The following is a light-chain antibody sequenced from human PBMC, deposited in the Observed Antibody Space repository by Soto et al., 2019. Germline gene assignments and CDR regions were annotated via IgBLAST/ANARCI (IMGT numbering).Light chain of an antibody. Sequence: DVQMTQSPSSLSASVGDSVTITCRASQDIKSDLAWYQQRPGEAPKSLIFGASNLLDGVPSKFSGSGSGSEFTLTISSLQPEDSATYFCQHSKSHPHTLGRGTKVDIK. CDR3: QHSKSHPHT. CDR1: QDIKSD. CDR2: GAS. V-gene: IGKV1-16*02. J-gene: IGKJ4*02.